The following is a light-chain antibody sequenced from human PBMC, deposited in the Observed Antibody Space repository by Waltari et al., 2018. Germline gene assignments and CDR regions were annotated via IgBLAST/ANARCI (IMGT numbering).Light chain of an antibody. CDR1: QSVSRA. CDR2: AAS. J-gene: IGKJ1*01. V-gene: IGKV3-20*01. Sequence: EIVLTQSPGTLSLSAGERATLSCRASQSVSRALAWYQQNPGQAPRLLIYAASNRATGIPDRFSGSGSGTDFSLTISRLEPEDFAVYYCQHYVSLPVTFGQGTKVEIK. CDR3: QHYVSLPVT.